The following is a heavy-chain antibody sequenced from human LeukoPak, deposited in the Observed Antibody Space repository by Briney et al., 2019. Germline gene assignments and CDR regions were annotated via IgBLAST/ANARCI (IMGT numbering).Heavy chain of an antibody. D-gene: IGHD1-26*01. CDR1: GITFSNYW. V-gene: IGHV3-74*01. CDR2: INSDGSST. J-gene: IGHJ4*02. Sequence: GGSLRLSCAASGITFSNYWMHWVRQAPGKGLVWVSRINSDGSSTSYADSVKGRFTISRDNAKNTLYLQMNSLRAEDTAVYYCATQSPSGPVGWGQGTLVTVSS. CDR3: ATQSPSGPVG.